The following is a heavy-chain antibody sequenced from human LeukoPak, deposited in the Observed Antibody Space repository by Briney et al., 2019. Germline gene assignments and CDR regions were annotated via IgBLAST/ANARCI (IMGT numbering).Heavy chain of an antibody. CDR1: GSTFSNYA. Sequence: PGGSLRLSCAASGSTFSNYAMHWVRQAPGKGLEYVSAISGSGGSTYYADSVKGRFTISRDNSKNTLYLQMNSLRAEDTAVYYCAKDRDSSSLFDYWGQGTLVTVSS. J-gene: IGHJ4*02. CDR3: AKDRDSSSLFDY. CDR2: ISGSGGST. V-gene: IGHV3-23*01. D-gene: IGHD6-13*01.